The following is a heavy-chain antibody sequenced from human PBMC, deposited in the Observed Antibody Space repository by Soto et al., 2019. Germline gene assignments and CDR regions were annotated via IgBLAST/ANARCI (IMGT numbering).Heavy chain of an antibody. CDR1: GGTFSSYA. D-gene: IGHD1-26*01. CDR3: ARGEMGGGHCGFHY. Sequence: QVQLVQSGAEVKKPGSSVKVSCKASGGTFSSYAISWVRQAPGQGLEWMGGIIPIFGTANYAQKFQGRVTITTDETTSTAYMELSRLRSEDTAVYYGARGEMGGGHCGFHYWGQGTLVTVSS. V-gene: IGHV1-69*05. J-gene: IGHJ4*02. CDR2: IIPIFGTA.